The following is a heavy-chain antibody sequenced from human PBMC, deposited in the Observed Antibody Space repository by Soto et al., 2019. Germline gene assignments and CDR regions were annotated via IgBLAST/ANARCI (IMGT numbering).Heavy chain of an antibody. CDR2: ISAYNGNT. Sequence: ASGKVSCKASGYTFNSYGISWVRQAPGQGLEWMGWISAYNGNTNYAQKVQGRVTMTTDTSTSTAYMELRSLRSDDTAVYYCARDLEYQPQYPWGQGTLVTVSS. V-gene: IGHV1-18*04. J-gene: IGHJ5*02. CDR1: GYTFNSYG. CDR3: ARDLEYQPQYP. D-gene: IGHD2-2*01.